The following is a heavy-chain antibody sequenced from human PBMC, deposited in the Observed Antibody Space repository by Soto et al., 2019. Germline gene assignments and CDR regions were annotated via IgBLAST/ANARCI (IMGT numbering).Heavy chain of an antibody. CDR3: AREDTAMVTGAFDI. CDR1: GFTFSSYG. CDR2: IWYDGSNK. D-gene: IGHD5-18*01. V-gene: IGHV3-33*01. J-gene: IGHJ3*02. Sequence: GGSLRLSCAASGFTFSSYGMHGARQAPGKGLEWVAVIWYDGSNKYYADSVKGRFTISRDNSKNTLYLQMNSLRAEDTAVYYCAREDTAMVTGAFDIWGQGTMVTVSS.